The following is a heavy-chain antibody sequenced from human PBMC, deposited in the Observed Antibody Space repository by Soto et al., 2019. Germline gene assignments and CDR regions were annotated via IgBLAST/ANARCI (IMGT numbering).Heavy chain of an antibody. J-gene: IGHJ5*02. D-gene: IGHD1-26*01. V-gene: IGHV4-34*01. CDR3: ARRWELLNWFDP. CDR1: GGSFSGYY. CDR2: INHSGST. Sequence: SETLSLTCAVYGGSFSGYYWSWIRQPPGKGLEWIGEINHSGSTNYNPSLKSRVTISVDTSKNQFSLKLSSVTAADTAVYYCARRWELLNWFDPWGQGTLVTVSS.